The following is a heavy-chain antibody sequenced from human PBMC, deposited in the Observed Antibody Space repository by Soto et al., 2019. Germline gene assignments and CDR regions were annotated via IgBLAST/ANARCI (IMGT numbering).Heavy chain of an antibody. J-gene: IGHJ3*02. CDR1: RFTFSSYA. V-gene: IGHV3-23*01. CDR3: AKGARGILPNDAFDI. CDR2: SSGSGGST. D-gene: IGHD3-9*01. Sequence: GGSLRLSCAASRFTFSSYAMSSVRLAPGKGLQWVSASSGSGGSTYSSDSAKGRFTISRDNSKNTLYLQMISLRAEDTPVYYCAKGARGILPNDAFDIWGQGTMVTVSS.